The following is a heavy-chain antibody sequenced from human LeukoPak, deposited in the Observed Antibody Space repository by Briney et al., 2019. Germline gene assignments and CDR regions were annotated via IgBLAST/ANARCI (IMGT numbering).Heavy chain of an antibody. Sequence: GTSVKVSCKASGFTFTRSAVQWLRQDRGQPIEWIGWIVVGSGETNYAQKFQERVTITRDLLRSTAFMELSSLRSEDTALYYCATERITLVRGDVTFESAPDDWGQGTLVTVSS. J-gene: IGHJ4*02. CDR2: IVVGSGET. CDR3: ATERITLVRGDVTFESAPDD. V-gene: IGHV1-58*01. D-gene: IGHD3-10*01. CDR1: GFTFTRSA.